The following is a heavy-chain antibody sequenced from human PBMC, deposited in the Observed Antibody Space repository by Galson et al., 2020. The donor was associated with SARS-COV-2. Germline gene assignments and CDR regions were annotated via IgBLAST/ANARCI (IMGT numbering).Heavy chain of an antibody. CDR1: GFSVNSYS. V-gene: IGHV3-23*01. Sequence: GGSLRLSCAVSGFSVNSYSMSWVRQAPGGGLEWVSSIIGNGKTFYADSVKGRFTISRDHTKNTLFLQMNSLRVEDTALFYCARGSRTEGCNLWGQGTLATVSS. J-gene: IGHJ4*02. CDR3: ARGSRTEGCNL. CDR2: IIGNGKT. D-gene: IGHD1-1*01.